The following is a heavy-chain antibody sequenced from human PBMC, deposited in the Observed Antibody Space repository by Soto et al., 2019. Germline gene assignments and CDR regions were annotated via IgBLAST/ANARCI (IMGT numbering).Heavy chain of an antibody. CDR3: ARVSGSYHYFDY. D-gene: IGHD1-26*01. CDR2: IYHSGST. V-gene: IGHV4-30-2*01. CDR1: GGSISSGGYS. J-gene: IGHJ4*02. Sequence: PSETLSLTCAVSGGSISSGGYSWSWIRQLPGKGLEWIGYIYHSGSTYYNPSLKSRVTISVDRSKNQFSLKLSSVTAADTAVYYCARVSGSYHYFDYWGQGTLVTVSS.